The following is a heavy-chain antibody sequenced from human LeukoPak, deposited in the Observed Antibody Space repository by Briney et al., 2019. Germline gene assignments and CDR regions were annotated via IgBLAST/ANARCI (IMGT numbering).Heavy chain of an antibody. CDR2: INPSGGST. CDR3: ARGPAYCSSTSCSRGWFDP. CDR1: GYTFTSYY. V-gene: IGHV1-46*01. D-gene: IGHD2-2*01. J-gene: IGHJ5*02. Sequence: ASVKVSCKASGYTFTSYYMHWVRQAPGQGLEWMGIINPSGGSTSYAQKFQGRVTMTRDTSTSTVYMELSSLRSEDTAVYYCARGPAYCSSTSCSRGWFDPWGQGTLVTVSS.